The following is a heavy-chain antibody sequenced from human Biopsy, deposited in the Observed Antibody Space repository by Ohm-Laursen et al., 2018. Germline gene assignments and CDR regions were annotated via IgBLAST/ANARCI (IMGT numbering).Heavy chain of an antibody. J-gene: IGHJ2*01. Sequence: GTLSLTCAVSGDSISSYYWSWIRQPPGKGLQWIGYVYYTGSTDYNPSLQSRVAISVDTSKNHFSLRLRSVTPADTAIYYCARDRGYYSDRTVPGYFDLWGRGTLVTVSS. V-gene: IGHV4-59*01. CDR1: GDSISSYY. D-gene: IGHD3-22*01. CDR3: ARDRGYYSDRTVPGYFDL. CDR2: VYYTGST.